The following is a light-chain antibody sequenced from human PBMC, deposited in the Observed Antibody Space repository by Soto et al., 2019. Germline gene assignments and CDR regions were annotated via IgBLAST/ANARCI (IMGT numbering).Light chain of an antibody. CDR2: RNN. V-gene: IGLV1-47*01. CDR1: GSNIGSNY. J-gene: IGLJ2*01. CDR3: AARDDSLSSVV. Sequence: QAVVTQPPSASGTPGQRVTISCSGSGSNIGSNYVYWYQQLPGTAPKLLIYRNNQRPSGVPDRFSGSKSGTSASLAISGLRSEDEADYCAARDDSLSSVVFGGGTQLTVL.